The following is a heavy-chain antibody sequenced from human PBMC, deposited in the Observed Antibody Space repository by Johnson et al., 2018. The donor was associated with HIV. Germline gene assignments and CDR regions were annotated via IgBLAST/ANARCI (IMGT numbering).Heavy chain of an antibody. CDR3: AKGDIVVVPAADYSSSSVDI. D-gene: IGHD2-2*01. J-gene: IGHJ3*02. V-gene: IGHV3-23*04. CDR1: GFTFSSYA. CDR2: ISGSGGST. Sequence: MQLVESGGGLIQSGGSLRLSCAASGFTFSSYAMSWVRQAPGKGLEWVSAISGSGGSTYYAASVKGRFTISRDNSKNTLYLQMNSRRAEDTAVYYCAKGDIVVVPAADYSSSSVDIWGQGTMVTVSS.